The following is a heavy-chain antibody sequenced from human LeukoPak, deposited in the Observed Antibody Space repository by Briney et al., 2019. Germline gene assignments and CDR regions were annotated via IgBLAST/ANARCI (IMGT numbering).Heavy chain of an antibody. D-gene: IGHD3-10*01. CDR2: ISGSGGST. CDR3: AKCHGGSGSYHMVYYYYMGV. J-gene: IGHJ6*03. V-gene: IGHV3-23*01. CDR1: GFTFSTYA. Sequence: GGSLRLSCAASGFTFSTYAMSWVRQAPGKGLEWVSAISGSGGSTYYADSVKGRFTISRDNSKNTLYLQMNSLRAEDTAVYYCAKCHGGSGSYHMVYYYYMGVWGKGTTVTVSS.